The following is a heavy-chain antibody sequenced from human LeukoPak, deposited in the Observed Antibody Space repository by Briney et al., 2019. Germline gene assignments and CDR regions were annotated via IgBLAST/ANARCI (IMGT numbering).Heavy chain of an antibody. CDR3: ARGGGYYGSGSYSLPYYYYYYYMDV. CDR1: GGSFSGYY. D-gene: IGHD3-10*01. Sequence: SETLSLTCAVYGGSFSGYYWSWIRQPPGKGLEWIGEINHSGSTNYNSSLKSRVTISVDTSKNQFSLKLSSVTAADTAVYYCARGGGYYGSGSYSLPYYYYYYYMDVWGKGTTVTVSS. J-gene: IGHJ6*03. CDR2: INHSGST. V-gene: IGHV4-34*01.